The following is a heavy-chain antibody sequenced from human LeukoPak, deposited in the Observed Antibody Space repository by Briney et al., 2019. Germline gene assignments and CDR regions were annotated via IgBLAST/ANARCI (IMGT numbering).Heavy chain of an antibody. D-gene: IGHD3-22*01. CDR3: AKKLNRYYYDSSGSDY. CDR1: GFTFSDYY. CDR2: ISSSGSTI. Sequence: GGSLRLSCAASGFTFSDYYMSWIRQAPGKGLEWVSYISSSGSTIYYADSVKGRFTISRDNSKNTLYLQMNSLRAEDTAVYYCAKKLNRYYYDSSGSDYWGQGTLVTVSS. J-gene: IGHJ4*02. V-gene: IGHV3-11*01.